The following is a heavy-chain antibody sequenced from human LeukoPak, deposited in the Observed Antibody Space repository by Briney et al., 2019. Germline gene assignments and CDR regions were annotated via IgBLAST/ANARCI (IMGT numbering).Heavy chain of an antibody. V-gene: IGHV3-48*03. J-gene: IGHJ5*02. Sequence: GGSLRLSCAASGFTVSSNYMNWVRQAPGKGLEWVSYISSSGSTIYYADSVKGRFTISRDNAKNSLYLQMNSLRAEDTAVYYCARDTIGSSDPWGQGTLVTVSS. CDR3: ARDTIGSSDP. CDR2: ISSSGSTI. CDR1: GFTVSSNY. D-gene: IGHD5-24*01.